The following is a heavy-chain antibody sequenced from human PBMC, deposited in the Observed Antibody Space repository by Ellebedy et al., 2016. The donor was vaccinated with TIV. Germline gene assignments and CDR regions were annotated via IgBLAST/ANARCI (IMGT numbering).Heavy chain of an antibody. CDR1: GYTFTSYG. CDR2: INPNSGGT. V-gene: IGHV1-2*04. CDR3: ARMRVGAGTGNYYYYGMDV. Sequence: AASVKVSCKASGYTFTSYGISWVRQAPGQGLEWMGWINPNSGGTNYAQKFQGWVTMTRDTSISTAYMELSRLRSDDTAVYYCARMRVGAGTGNYYYYGMDVWGQGTTVTVSS. D-gene: IGHD6-13*01. J-gene: IGHJ6*02.